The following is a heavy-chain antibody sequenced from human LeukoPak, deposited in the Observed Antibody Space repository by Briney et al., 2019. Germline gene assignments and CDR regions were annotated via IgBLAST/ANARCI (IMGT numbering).Heavy chain of an antibody. CDR3: ARRLLDSSGYHCDY. CDR2: IYYSGNT. J-gene: IGHJ4*02. CDR1: GDSISSGDYY. Sequence: SETLSLTCTVSGDSISSGDYYWSWIRQHPGKGLEWIGYIYYSGNTYYKPSLKSRVTISVDTSKNQFSLKLTSVTAADTVVYYCARRLLDSSGYHCDYWGQGTLVTVSS. D-gene: IGHD3-22*01. V-gene: IGHV4-31*03.